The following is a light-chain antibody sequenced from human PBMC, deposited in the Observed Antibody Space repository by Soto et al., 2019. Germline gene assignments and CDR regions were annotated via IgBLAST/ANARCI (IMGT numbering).Light chain of an antibody. J-gene: IGKJ4*01. CDR3: QQYNNWPLT. CDR2: GAS. V-gene: IGKV3-15*01. CDR1: QSVYSN. Sequence: EIVMTQSPATLSVSPGDTATLSCRASQSVYSNLAWYQQKPGQAPRLLIYGASIRATGIPARISGSGSGTEFTLTISSLQSEDFAFYYCQQYNNWPLTFGGGTKVELK.